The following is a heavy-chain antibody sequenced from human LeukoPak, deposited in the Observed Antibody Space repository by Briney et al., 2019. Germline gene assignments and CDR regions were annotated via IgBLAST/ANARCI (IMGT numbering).Heavy chain of an antibody. Sequence: SETLSLTCTVSGGSISNYFWSWIRQPAGKGLEWIGRIYTSGSTNYNPSLKSRVTISLDTSKNHFSLKLDSVTAADTAVYYCARDGPSVYFDYWGQGTLVTVSS. CDR3: ARDGPSVYFDY. CDR1: GGSISNYF. CDR2: IYTSGST. V-gene: IGHV4-4*07. J-gene: IGHJ4*02.